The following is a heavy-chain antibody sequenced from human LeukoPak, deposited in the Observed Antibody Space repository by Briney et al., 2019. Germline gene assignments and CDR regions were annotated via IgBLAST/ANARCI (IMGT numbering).Heavy chain of an antibody. J-gene: IGHJ4*02. CDR2: MNPNSGNT. Sequence: VAPVKVSCKTSGYTFTSYDINWVRQATGQGLEWMGWMNPNSGNTGYAQKFQGRVTMTRNTSKSTAYMELSSLRPEDTAVYYCARYYGSGGIDYWGQGTPVTVSS. V-gene: IGHV1-8*01. CDR3: ARYYGSGGIDY. D-gene: IGHD3-10*01. CDR1: GYTFTSYD.